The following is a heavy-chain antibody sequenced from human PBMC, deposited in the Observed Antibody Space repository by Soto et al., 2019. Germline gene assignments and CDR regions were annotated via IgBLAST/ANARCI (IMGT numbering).Heavy chain of an antibody. V-gene: IGHV4-38-2*01. Sequence: KASETLSLTCAVSVYSITSGYYWGCIRQPPGKGLEWIGSIYHTGSTYYNPSLKSRVTLSVDTSKNQFSLKLSSVTAADTAVYYCAEANSGWYYFDYWGPGTLVTVSS. CDR3: AEANSGWYYFDY. CDR2: IYHTGST. CDR1: VYSITSGYY. D-gene: IGHD6-19*01. J-gene: IGHJ4*02.